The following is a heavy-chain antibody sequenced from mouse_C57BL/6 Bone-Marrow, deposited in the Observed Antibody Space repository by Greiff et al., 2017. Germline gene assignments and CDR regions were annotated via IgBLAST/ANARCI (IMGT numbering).Heavy chain of an antibody. CDR2: INPSSGYT. CDR3: ARAAYYIRY. D-gene: IGHD2-12*01. V-gene: IGHV1-7*01. J-gene: IGHJ2*01. Sequence: VKLQESGAELAKPGASVKLSCKASGYTFTSYWMHWVKQRPGQGLEWIGYINPSSGYTKYNQKFKDKAKLTADKSSSTAYMQLGSLTYEDSAVYYCARAAYYIRYWGQGTTLTVSS. CDR1: GYTFTSYW.